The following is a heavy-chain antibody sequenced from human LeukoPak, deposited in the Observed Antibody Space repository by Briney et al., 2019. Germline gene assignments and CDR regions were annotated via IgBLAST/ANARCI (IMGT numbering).Heavy chain of an antibody. CDR3: AKDSIAAAGTGDFQH. CDR1: GFTFDDYA. V-gene: IGHV3-9*01. CDR2: ISWNSDSI. Sequence: GRSLRLSCAASGFTFDDYAMHWVRQAPGKGLEWVSGISWNSDSIGYADSVKGRFTISRDNAKNSLYLQMNSLRAEDTALYYCAKDSIAAAGTGDFQHWGQGTLVTVSS. D-gene: IGHD6-13*01. J-gene: IGHJ1*01.